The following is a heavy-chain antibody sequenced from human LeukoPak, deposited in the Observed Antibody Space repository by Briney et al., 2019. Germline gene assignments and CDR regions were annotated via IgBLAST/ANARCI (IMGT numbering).Heavy chain of an antibody. CDR2: IYHSGST. J-gene: IGHJ4*02. CDR1: GGSISSSNW. V-gene: IGHV4-4*02. CDR3: ARYSYGYGGLFDC. Sequence: SGALSLTCAVSGGSISSSNWWSWVRQPPGKGLEWIGEIYHSGSTNYNPSLKSRVTISVDKSKNQFSLKLSSVTAADTAVYYCARYSYGYGGLFDCWGQGTLVTVSS. D-gene: IGHD5-18*01.